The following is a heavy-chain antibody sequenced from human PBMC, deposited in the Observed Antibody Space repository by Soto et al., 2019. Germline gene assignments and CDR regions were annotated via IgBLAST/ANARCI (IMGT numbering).Heavy chain of an antibody. J-gene: IGHJ6*02. D-gene: IGHD6-13*01. CDR3: ARDNRAGYYYYGMNV. V-gene: IGHV3-30-3*01. CDR1: GFTFSSYA. Sequence: SLRLSCAASGFTFSSYAMHWVRQAPGKGLEWVAVISYDGSNKYYADSVKGRFTISRDNSKNTLYLQMNSLRAEDTAVYYCARDNRAGYYYYGMNVWGQGTTVTVSS. CDR2: ISYDGSNK.